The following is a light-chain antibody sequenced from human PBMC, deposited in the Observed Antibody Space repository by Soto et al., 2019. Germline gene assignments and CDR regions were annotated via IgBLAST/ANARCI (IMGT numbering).Light chain of an antibody. Sequence: QSVLTQPPSVSGAPGQRVTISCTGSSSNIGAGYEAHWYQQVPGTAPKLLIYENNTGPSGVPDRFSGSKSGTSASLAITGLQAEDEADYYCPSYDSSLSGYVFGTGTKVTVL. CDR2: ENN. V-gene: IGLV1-40*01. CDR3: PSYDSSLSGYV. CDR1: SSNIGAGYE. J-gene: IGLJ1*01.